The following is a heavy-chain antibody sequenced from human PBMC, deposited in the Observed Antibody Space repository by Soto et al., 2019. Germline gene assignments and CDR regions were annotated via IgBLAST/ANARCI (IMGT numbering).Heavy chain of an antibody. CDR1: GFTFSSYG. Sequence: PGGSLRLSCAASGFTFSSYGMHWVRQAPGKGLEWVAVIWYDGSNKYYADSVKGRFTISRDNSKNTLYLQMNSLRAEDTAVYYCARDRIGYCSGGSCYRAGPYWFDPWGQGTLVTVSS. D-gene: IGHD2-15*01. V-gene: IGHV3-33*01. CDR3: ARDRIGYCSGGSCYRAGPYWFDP. CDR2: IWYDGSNK. J-gene: IGHJ5*02.